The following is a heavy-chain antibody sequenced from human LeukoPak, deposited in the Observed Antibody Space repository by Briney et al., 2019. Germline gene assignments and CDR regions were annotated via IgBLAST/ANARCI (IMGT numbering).Heavy chain of an antibody. Sequence: GGSLRLSCAASGFTFSSYAMSWVRQAPGKGLEWVSAISGSGGSTYYADSVKGRFTISRDNSNSTLYLQMNSLRAEDTAVYYCAKVDGSGSYYQLDYWGQGTLVTVSS. D-gene: IGHD3-10*01. V-gene: IGHV3-23*01. CDR3: AKVDGSGSYYQLDY. J-gene: IGHJ4*02. CDR1: GFTFSSYA. CDR2: ISGSGGST.